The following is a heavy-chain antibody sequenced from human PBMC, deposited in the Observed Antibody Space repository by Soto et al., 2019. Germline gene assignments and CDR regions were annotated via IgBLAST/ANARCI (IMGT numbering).Heavy chain of an antibody. CDR2: IYWNDAK. CDR3: VRTGVYDVLTGTFDI. Sequence: QITLKESGPTLVQPTQTLTLSCTFSGFLLSTKGVGVGWVRQPPGKAPEWLAHIYWNDAKRYSPSLKSRLIITKETSKKEVVLTVTMMDPVDTGTYYCVRTGVYDVLTGTFDIWGQGTIVSVSS. V-gene: IGHV2-5*04. D-gene: IGHD3-9*01. CDR1: GFLLSTKGVG. J-gene: IGHJ3*02.